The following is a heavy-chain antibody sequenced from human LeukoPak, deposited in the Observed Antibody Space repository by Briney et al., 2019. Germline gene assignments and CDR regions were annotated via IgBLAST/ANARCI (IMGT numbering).Heavy chain of an antibody. CDR2: IYTSGST. CDR3: ARDRSNYYDSSGYYINAFDI. V-gene: IGHV4-4*07. D-gene: IGHD3-22*01. CDR1: GGSISSYY. Sequence: SSETLSLTCTVSGGSISSYYWSWIRQPAGKGLEWIGRIYTSGSTNYNPSLKSRVTMSVDTSKNQFSLKLSSVTAADTAVYYCARDRSNYYDSSGYYINAFDIWGQGTMVTVSS. J-gene: IGHJ3*02.